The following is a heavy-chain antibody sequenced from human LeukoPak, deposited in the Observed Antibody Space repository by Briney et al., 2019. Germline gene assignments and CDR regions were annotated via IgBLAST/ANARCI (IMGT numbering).Heavy chain of an antibody. V-gene: IGHV1-2*02. CDR3: ARDPLLSGWYYFDY. D-gene: IGHD6-19*01. J-gene: IGHJ4*02. Sequence: ASLKVSCKASGYTFTGYYMHCVRQAPGQGLEWMGWINPNSGGTNYAQKFQGRVTMTRDTSISTAYMELSRLRSDDTAVYYCARDPLLSGWYYFDYWGQGTLVTVSS. CDR2: INPNSGGT. CDR1: GYTFTGYY.